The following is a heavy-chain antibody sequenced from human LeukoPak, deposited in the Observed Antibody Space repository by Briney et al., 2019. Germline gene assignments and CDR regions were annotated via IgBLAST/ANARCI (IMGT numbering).Heavy chain of an antibody. CDR1: GFTFSSYG. V-gene: IGHV3-33*01. CDR3: ARDDSSGYYSLITDY. D-gene: IGHD3-22*01. J-gene: IGHJ4*02. CDR2: IWYDGSNK. Sequence: GGSLRLSCAASGFTFSSYGMHWVRQAPGKGLEGVAVIWYDGSNKYYADSVKGRFTISRDNSKNTLYLQMNSLRAEDTAVYYCARDDSSGYYSLITDYWGQGTLVTVSS.